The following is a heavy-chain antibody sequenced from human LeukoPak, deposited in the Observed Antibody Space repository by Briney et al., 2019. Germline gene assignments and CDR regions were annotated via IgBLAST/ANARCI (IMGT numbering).Heavy chain of an antibody. J-gene: IGHJ4*02. Sequence: ASVKVSRKVSGYTLTELSMHWVRQAPGKGLEWMGGFDPEDGETIYAQKFQGRVTMTEDTSTDTAYMELSSLRSEDTAVYYCATGSSGYNYFDYWGQGTLVTVSS. V-gene: IGHV1-24*01. CDR1: GYTLTELS. D-gene: IGHD3-22*01. CDR3: ATGSSGYNYFDY. CDR2: FDPEDGET.